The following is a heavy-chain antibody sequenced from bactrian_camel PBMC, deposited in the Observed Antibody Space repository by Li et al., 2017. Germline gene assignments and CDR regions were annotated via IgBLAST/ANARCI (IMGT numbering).Heavy chain of an antibody. CDR3: AKQPDADGGWLRAV. J-gene: IGHJ4*01. CDR2: IASDDTT. V-gene: IGHV3S1*01. Sequence: HVQLVESGGASVQAGGSLRLTCVVSGYTIDHYCMGWFRQAPGKEREGVAAIASDDTTSYAGSVQGRFTISRDDAKNTLYLQLNSLRTEDTAMYYCAKQPDADGGWLRAVRGQGTQVTVS. D-gene: IGHD1*01. CDR1: GYTIDHYC.